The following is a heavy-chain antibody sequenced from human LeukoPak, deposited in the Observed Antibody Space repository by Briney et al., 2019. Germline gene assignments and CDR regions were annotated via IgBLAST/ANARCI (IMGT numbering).Heavy chain of an antibody. CDR1: GFTFSTYA. CDR2: ISGSGGST. D-gene: IGHD3-16*02. CDR3: AKSKVWGTYRYTFDS. Sequence: GGSLRLSCAASGFTFSTYAMTWVRQAPGKGLDWVSTISGSGGSTYYADSVRGRFTMSRDNFKNTLYLQINSLRAEDTAIYYCAKSKVWGTYRYTFDSWGQGTLVTVSA. J-gene: IGHJ4*02. V-gene: IGHV3-23*01.